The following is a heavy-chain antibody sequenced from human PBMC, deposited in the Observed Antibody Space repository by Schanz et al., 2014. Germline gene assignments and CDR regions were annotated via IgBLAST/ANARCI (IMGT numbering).Heavy chain of an antibody. Sequence: VQLVESGGGVVQPGRSLRLSCAASGFTVSKNYMSWVRQAPGKGLEWVSGIGGSGDSTHYADSVKGRFTISRDNSRKTLYLQMNSLRAGDTAVYYCAKDGRLPYYGTGSDFDYWGQGTLVAVSS. CDR2: IGGSGDST. CDR3: AKDGRLPYYGTGSDFDY. D-gene: IGHD3-22*01. V-gene: IGHV3-23*04. J-gene: IGHJ4*02. CDR1: GFTVSKNY.